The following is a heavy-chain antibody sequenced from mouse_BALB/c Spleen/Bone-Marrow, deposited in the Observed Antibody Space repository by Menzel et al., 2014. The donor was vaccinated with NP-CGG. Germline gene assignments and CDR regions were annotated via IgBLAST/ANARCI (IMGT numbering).Heavy chain of an antibody. Sequence: EVQRVESGAELVKPGASVKLSCTASGFNVKDTYMQWVKQRPEQGLEWIGRIDPANGNTKYDPKFQGKATITADTSSNTAYLQLSSLTSEDTAVYYCAPYYYGRWFTYWGQGTLVTVSA. V-gene: IGHV14-3*02. CDR2: IDPANGNT. CDR3: APYYYGRWFTY. CDR1: GFNVKDTY. J-gene: IGHJ3*01. D-gene: IGHD1-1*01.